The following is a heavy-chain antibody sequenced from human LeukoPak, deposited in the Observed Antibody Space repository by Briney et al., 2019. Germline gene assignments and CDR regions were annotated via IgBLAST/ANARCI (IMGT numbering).Heavy chain of an antibody. J-gene: IGHJ4*02. Sequence: ASVKVSYKASGYTFTSYDINWVRQATGQGLEWMGWMNPNSGNTGYAQKFQGRVTMTRNTSISTAYMELSSLRSEDTAVYYCAREIQMTAMVSLNYWGQGTLVTVSS. V-gene: IGHV1-8*01. CDR3: AREIQMTAMVSLNY. CDR1: GYTFTSYD. CDR2: MNPNSGNT. D-gene: IGHD5-18*01.